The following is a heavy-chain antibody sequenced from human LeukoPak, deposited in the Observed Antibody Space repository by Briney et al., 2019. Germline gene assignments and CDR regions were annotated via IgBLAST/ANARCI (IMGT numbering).Heavy chain of an antibody. Sequence: GGSLRLSCAASGFTFRSYAMSWVRQAPGKGLEWVSTINYKGDNTFYADSVKGRFTISRDNSKNTLYLQMNSLRVDDTAIYYCAERSEVPTSMPNWFDPWGQGTLVTVSS. CDR2: INYKGDNT. J-gene: IGHJ5*02. CDR1: GFTFRSYA. V-gene: IGHV3-23*01. CDR3: AERSEVPTSMPNWFDP. D-gene: IGHD2-2*01.